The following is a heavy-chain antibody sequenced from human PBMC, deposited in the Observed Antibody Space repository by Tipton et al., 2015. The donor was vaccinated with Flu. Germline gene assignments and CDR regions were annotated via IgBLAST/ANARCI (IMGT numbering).Heavy chain of an antibody. CDR1: GYTFTSYD. CDR2: MNPNSGNT. D-gene: IGHD3-16*01. V-gene: IGHV1-8*01. Sequence: QLVQSGAEVKKPGASVKVSCKASGYTFTSYDINWVRQATGQGLEWMGWMNPNSGNTGYAQKFQGRVTMTRNTSISTAYMELSSLRSEDTAVYYCARAQSEGGFIGYYYYYMDVWGKGTTVTVSS. CDR3: ARAQSEGGFIGYYYYYMDV. J-gene: IGHJ6*03.